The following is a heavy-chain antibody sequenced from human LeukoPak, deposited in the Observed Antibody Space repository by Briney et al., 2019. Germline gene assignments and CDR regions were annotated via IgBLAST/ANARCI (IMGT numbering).Heavy chain of an antibody. CDR3: ARHGNGRGWYYFDY. Sequence: PSETLSLTCTVSGGAISSYYWSWIRQPPGKGLEWIGYIYYSGSTNYNPSLKSRVTISVDTSKNQFSLKLSSVTAADTAVYYCARHGNGRGWYYFDYWGQGTLVTVSS. CDR2: IYYSGST. V-gene: IGHV4-59*08. D-gene: IGHD2-8*01. CDR1: GGAISSYY. J-gene: IGHJ4*02.